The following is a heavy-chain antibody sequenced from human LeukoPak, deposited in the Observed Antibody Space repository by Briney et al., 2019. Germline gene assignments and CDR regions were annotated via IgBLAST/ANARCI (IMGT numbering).Heavy chain of an antibody. D-gene: IGHD7-27*01. CDR2: ISNSGSSI. CDR3: GRGHWGLDY. CDR1: GFTFSDSY. V-gene: IGHV3-11*04. Sequence: PGGSLRLSCAASGFTFSDSYMTWIRQAPGKGLEWVSYISNSGSSIYYADSVKGRFTTSRENAKSSLYLQMNSLRAEDTAVYYCGRGHWGLDYWGQGALVTVSS. J-gene: IGHJ4*02.